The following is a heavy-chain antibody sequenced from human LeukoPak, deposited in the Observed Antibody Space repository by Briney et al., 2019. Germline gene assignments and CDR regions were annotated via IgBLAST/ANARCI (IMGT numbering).Heavy chain of an antibody. CDR1: GFXFDDYA. Sequence: GGSLRLSCAASGFXFDDYAMNWGRQAPGKGLEWVSDIYWNGGRTGYAGAVKGRLTISRDNAKHSLYLQMNSLRAEDTAFYYCARVAVGATIDYWGQGTLVTVSS. CDR3: ARVAVGATIDY. J-gene: IGHJ4*02. CDR2: IYWNGGRT. V-gene: IGHV3-20*04. D-gene: IGHD1-26*01.